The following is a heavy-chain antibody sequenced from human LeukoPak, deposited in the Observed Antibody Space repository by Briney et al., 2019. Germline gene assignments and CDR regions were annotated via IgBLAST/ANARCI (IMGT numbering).Heavy chain of an antibody. V-gene: IGHV3-23*01. CDR3: ARDMRGLSPLYYFDY. CDR1: GFTYSRYA. J-gene: IGHJ4*02. D-gene: IGHD3-16*02. Sequence: GGSLRLSCEASGFTYSRYAMNWVRQAPGKGLEWVSAVTGSGDHTYYADSVKGRFTVSRDNSKSTLYLQMNSLRAEDTAVYYCARDMRGLSPLYYFDYWGQGTLVTVSS. CDR2: VTGSGDHT.